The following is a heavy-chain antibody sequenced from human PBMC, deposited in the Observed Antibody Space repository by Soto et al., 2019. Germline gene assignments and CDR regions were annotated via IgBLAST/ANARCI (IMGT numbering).Heavy chain of an antibody. CDR1: GFTSSSYA. CDR3: ARRGSGNYYDY. V-gene: IGHV3-23*01. Sequence: ESGGGLVQPGGSLRLSCAASGFTSSSYAMRWVRQAPGKGLEWVSSISGSSDSTYYADSVKGRFTISRDNSKNTLYLQMNSLRAEDTAVYYCARRGSGNYYDYWGQGTLVTVSS. D-gene: IGHD1-26*01. CDR2: ISGSSDST. J-gene: IGHJ4*02.